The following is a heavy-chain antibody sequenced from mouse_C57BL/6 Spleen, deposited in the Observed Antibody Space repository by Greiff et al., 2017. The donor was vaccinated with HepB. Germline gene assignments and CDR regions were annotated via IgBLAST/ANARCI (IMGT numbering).Heavy chain of an antibody. V-gene: IGHV10-1*01. CDR2: IRSKSNNYAT. J-gene: IGHJ4*01. CDR3: VRHLGLYAMDY. CDR1: GFSFNTYA. Sequence: EVKLVESGGGLVQPKGSLKLSCAASGFSFNTYAMNWVRQAPGKGLEWVARIRSKSNNYATYYADSVKDRFTISRDDSESMLYLQMNNLKTEDTAMYYCVRHLGLYAMDYWGQGTSVTVSS. D-gene: IGHD4-1*01.